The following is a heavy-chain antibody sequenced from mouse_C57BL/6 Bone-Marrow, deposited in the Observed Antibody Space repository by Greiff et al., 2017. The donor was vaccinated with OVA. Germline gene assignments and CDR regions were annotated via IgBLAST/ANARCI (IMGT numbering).Heavy chain of an antibody. J-gene: IGHJ4*01. V-gene: IGHV5-17*01. CDR1: GFTFSDYG. Sequence: EVQGVESGGGLVKPGGSLKLSCAASGFTFSDYGMHWVRQAPEKGLEWVAYISSGSSTIYYADTVKGRFTLSRDNAKNTLFLQMTSLRAEDTAMYYCARKRNYAMDYWGQGTSVTVSS. CDR2: ISSGSSTI. CDR3: ARKRNYAMDY.